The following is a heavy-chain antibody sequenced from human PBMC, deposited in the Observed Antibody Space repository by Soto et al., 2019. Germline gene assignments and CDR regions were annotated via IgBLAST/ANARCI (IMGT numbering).Heavy chain of an antibody. D-gene: IGHD6-19*01. CDR1: GYSFMSYT. CDR3: ATNPSGFGAFDT. J-gene: IGHJ3*02. Sequence: QAQLVQSGAEVKKPGASVKVSCRASGYSFMSYTLYWLRQAPGQRLEWMGWINTGNGFPKYSQNFQGRVTFTRETSTNTAYMDLGSLTSEDTAVYYCATNPSGFGAFDTWGQGTMVAVSS. V-gene: IGHV1-3*04. CDR2: INTGNGFP.